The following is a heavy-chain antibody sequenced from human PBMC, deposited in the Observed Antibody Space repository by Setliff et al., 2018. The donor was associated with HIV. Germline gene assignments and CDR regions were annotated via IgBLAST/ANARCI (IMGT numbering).Heavy chain of an antibody. J-gene: IGHJ6*04. CDR1: GGSISSYY. CDR2: ISYSGST. Sequence: PSETLSLTCTVSGGSISSYYWSWIRQPQGKGLEWIAYISYSGSTNYNPSLKSRLTMSIDTSKNQFSLKLSSVTATDTAVYYCARDVGEKLDVWGKGTTVTVSS. CDR3: ARDVGEKLDV. V-gene: IGHV4-59*01.